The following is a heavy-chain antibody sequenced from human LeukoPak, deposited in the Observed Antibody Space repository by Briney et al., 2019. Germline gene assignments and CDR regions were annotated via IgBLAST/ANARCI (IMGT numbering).Heavy chain of an antibody. CDR2: INSAGDNI. J-gene: IGHJ4*02. CDR3: ATSRVFDH. Sequence: GGSLRLSCVASGFTFSDYFMSWIRQAPGKGLEWLSFINSAGDNIYYADSVKGRFTISRDNAKKTLYLEMNSLRMEDTAIYNCATSRVFDHWGQGTLVTVSS. CDR1: GFTFSDYF. V-gene: IGHV3-11*04.